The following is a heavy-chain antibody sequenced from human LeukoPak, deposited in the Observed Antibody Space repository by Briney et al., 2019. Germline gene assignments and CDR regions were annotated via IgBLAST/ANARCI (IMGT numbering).Heavy chain of an antibody. D-gene: IGHD6-19*01. CDR2: IGSSGTTR. CDR1: GFPFSIYE. V-gene: IGHV3-48*03. CDR3: ALLAVASDFDY. Sequence: GGSLRLSCAVSGFPFSIYEMSWVRQAPGKGLEWVSNIGSSGTTRYYADSVKGRFSISRDNAKDSLYLQMNSLRVEDTGVYYCALLAVASDFDYWGQGALVTVSS. J-gene: IGHJ4*02.